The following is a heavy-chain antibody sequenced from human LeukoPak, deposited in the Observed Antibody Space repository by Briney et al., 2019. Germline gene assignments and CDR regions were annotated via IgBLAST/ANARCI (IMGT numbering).Heavy chain of an antibody. CDR3: ASAQGYYYYYGMDV. CDR2: IKQDGSEK. CDR1: GFTFSSYW. J-gene: IGHJ6*02. Sequence: GGSLRLSCAASGFTFSSYWMSWVRQAPGKGLVWVANIKQDGSEKYYVDSVKGRFTISRDNAKNSLYLQMNSLRAEDTAVYYCASAQGYYYYYGMDVWGQGTTVTVSS. V-gene: IGHV3-7*01.